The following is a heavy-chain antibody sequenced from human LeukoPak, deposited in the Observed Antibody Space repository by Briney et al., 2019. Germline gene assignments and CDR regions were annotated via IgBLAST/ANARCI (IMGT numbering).Heavy chain of an antibody. CDR1: GFTFSSYW. Sequence: GGSLRLSCAASGFTFSSYWMSWVRQAPGKGLEWVANIKQDGSEKYYVDSVKGRFTISRDNAKNSLYLQMNSLRAEDTVVYYCARLKWLVGYYYYYYMDVWGKGTTVTVSS. J-gene: IGHJ6*03. V-gene: IGHV3-7*01. D-gene: IGHD6-19*01. CDR2: IKQDGSEK. CDR3: ARLKWLVGYYYYYYMDV.